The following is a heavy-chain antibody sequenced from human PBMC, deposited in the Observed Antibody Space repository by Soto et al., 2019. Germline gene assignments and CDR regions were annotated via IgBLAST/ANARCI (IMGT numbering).Heavy chain of an antibody. J-gene: IGHJ4*02. V-gene: IGHV3-11*01. D-gene: IGHD5-18*01. CDR3: ARASSPRDPWLDY. CDR1: GFSLSDDY. CDR2: ISSSGGTI. Sequence: GSRRLSCVAAGFSLSDDYMGWIRQAPGKGLEWVSYISSSGGTIYYADSVKGRFTISRDNAKNSLFLQMNSLRADDTAVYYFARASSPRDPWLDYWGQGTLVTASS.